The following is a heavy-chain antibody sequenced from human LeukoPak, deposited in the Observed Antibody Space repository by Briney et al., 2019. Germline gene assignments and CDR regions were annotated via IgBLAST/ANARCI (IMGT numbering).Heavy chain of an antibody. CDR3: ASKSGSYQAPIDY. Sequence: GGSLRLSCAASGFNFNYVWMNWVRQAPGKGLEWVSSISSRSSYIYYADSVKGRFTISRDNAKNSLYLQMNSLRAEDTAVYYCASKSGSYQAPIDYWGQGTLVTVSS. V-gene: IGHV3-21*01. CDR2: ISSRSSYI. CDR1: GFNFNYVW. D-gene: IGHD1-26*01. J-gene: IGHJ4*02.